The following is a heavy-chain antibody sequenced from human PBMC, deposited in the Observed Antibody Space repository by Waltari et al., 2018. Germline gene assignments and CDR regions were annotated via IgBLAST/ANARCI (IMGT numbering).Heavy chain of an antibody. V-gene: IGHV3-7*01. CDR2: IREDGSEK. D-gene: IGHD3-9*01. CDR3: ARVGAIYNYYMDV. Sequence: EVQVVESGGGLVQPGGSLRLSCEASGFTFSSYWMSWVRQVPVKGLEWVANIREDGSEKYYGGSVKGRFTISRDNAKNSLYLQMISLRAEDTAVYYCARVGAIYNYYMDVWGKGTTVTVSS. CDR1: GFTFSSYW. J-gene: IGHJ6*03.